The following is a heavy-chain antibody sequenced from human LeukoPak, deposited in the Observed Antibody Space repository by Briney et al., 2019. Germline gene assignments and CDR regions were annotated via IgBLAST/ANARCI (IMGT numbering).Heavy chain of an antibody. CDR3: ARVNGGNYYYFDY. V-gene: IGHV3-48*03. CDR1: GFTFSGYE. Sequence: GGSLRLSCAASGFTFSGYEMNWVRQAPGKGLEWVSYISSSGSSKYYADSVKGRFTISRDNAKKSLYLQMNSLRADDTAVYYCARVNGGNYYYFDYWGQGTLVTVSS. J-gene: IGHJ4*02. D-gene: IGHD4/OR15-4a*01. CDR2: ISSSGSSK.